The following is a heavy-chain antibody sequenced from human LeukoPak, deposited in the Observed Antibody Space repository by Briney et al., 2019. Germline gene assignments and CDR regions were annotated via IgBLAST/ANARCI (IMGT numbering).Heavy chain of an antibody. Sequence: GESLKVSCKGSQYSFGNYWIAWVRQMPGKGLGWMGVISPGDSDTRYSPSFQGHVTISADKSINTAYLQWSSLQASDTAMYYCARPWKWEQRHDGFDIWGQGTLVTVSS. CDR1: QYSFGNYW. CDR2: ISPGDSDT. D-gene: IGHD1-26*01. CDR3: ARPWKWEQRHDGFDI. J-gene: IGHJ3*02. V-gene: IGHV5-51*01.